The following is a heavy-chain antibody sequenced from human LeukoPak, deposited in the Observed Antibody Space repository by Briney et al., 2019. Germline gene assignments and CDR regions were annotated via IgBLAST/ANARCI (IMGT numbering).Heavy chain of an antibody. CDR3: ARDLGGGLWPNAFDI. CDR1: GFTFSDYW. CDR2: IKQDGSEK. V-gene: IGHV3-7*05. Sequence: GGSLRLSCAASGFTFSDYWMTWVRQAPGIGLEWVANIKQDGSEKYYVDSVRGRFTISRDNAKSSLYLQINSLRAEDTAVYYCARDLGGGLWPNAFDIWGQGTMVTVSS. J-gene: IGHJ3*02. D-gene: IGHD3-16*01.